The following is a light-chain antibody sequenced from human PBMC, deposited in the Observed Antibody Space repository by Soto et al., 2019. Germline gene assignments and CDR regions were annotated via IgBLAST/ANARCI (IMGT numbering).Light chain of an antibody. V-gene: IGLV2-8*01. J-gene: IGLJ1*01. CDR3: ISYAGSNNI. CDR1: SSDVGGYNY. Sequence: QSALTQPPSASGSPGQSVTISCTGTSSDVGGYNYVSWYQQHPGKAPKLMIYEVSKRPSWVPDRFSGSKSGNTASLTVSGLQAEDEADYYCISYAGSNNIFGTGTKLTVL. CDR2: EVS.